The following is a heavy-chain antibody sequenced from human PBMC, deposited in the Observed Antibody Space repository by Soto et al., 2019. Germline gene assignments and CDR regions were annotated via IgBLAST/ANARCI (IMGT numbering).Heavy chain of an antibody. V-gene: IGHV3-74*01. Sequence: GGSLRLSCAASGFTFSNYWMHWVRQTPGKGLVWVSRVGADGGGATYADSVKGRFTIPRDNSRNMLFLQMNSLRPDDTAVYYCARAPSGSYPEFDYWGQGTLVTVSS. CDR2: VGADGGGA. CDR1: GFTFSNYW. J-gene: IGHJ4*02. CDR3: ARAPSGSYPEFDY. D-gene: IGHD1-26*01.